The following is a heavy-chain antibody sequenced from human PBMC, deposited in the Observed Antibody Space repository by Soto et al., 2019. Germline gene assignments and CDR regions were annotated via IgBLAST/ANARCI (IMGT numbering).Heavy chain of an antibody. J-gene: IGHJ4*02. CDR3: AKNQERELPRVIDF. Sequence: EVRLRESGGGLVKPGGSLRLSCATSGLTFSNYAMGWVRQAPGGGLEWVSSMSGSSSTTYYADSVRGRFTISRDRSKNTLYLQKISLRAEDTALYYCAKNQERELPRVIDFWGQGTLVTVSS. D-gene: IGHD1-7*01. CDR2: MSGSSSTT. V-gene: IGHV3-23*01. CDR1: GLTFSNYA.